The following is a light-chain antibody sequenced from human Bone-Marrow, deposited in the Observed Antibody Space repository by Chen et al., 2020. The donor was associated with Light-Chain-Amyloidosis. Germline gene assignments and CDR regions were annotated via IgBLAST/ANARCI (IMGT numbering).Light chain of an antibody. CDR2: DDS. Sequence: SYVLTQPSSVSVAPGQTATIACGGNNIGSTSVHWYQQTPGQAPLLVVYDDSDRPSGIPERLSGSNSGNTATLTSSRVEGGDGADYYCQVWDRSSDRPVFGGGTKLTVL. V-gene: IGLV3-21*02. CDR1: NIGSTS. CDR3: QVWDRSSDRPV. J-gene: IGLJ3*02.